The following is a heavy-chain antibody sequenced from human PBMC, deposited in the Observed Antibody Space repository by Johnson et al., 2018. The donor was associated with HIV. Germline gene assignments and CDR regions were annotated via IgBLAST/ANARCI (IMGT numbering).Heavy chain of an antibody. Sequence: VQLVESGGGVVQPGRSLRLSCAATGFTLRTYGMHWVRQAPGKGLEWVAVMSYDGSNKYYADSVKGRFTISRDNSKNTLYRQMNSLRAEDTAVYYCARGDCSGGSCYSEGATDAFDILGQGTMVTVSS. CDR3: ARGDCSGGSCYSEGATDAFDI. D-gene: IGHD2-15*01. J-gene: IGHJ3*02. CDR2: MSYDGSNK. CDR1: GFTLRTYG. V-gene: IGHV3-30-3*01.